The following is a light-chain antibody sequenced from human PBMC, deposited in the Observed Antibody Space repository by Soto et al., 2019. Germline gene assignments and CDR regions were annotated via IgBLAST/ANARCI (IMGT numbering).Light chain of an antibody. CDR1: QTITNY. V-gene: IGKV1-27*01. J-gene: IGKJ5*01. CDR2: AAS. Sequence: DIHMTQSPSSLSSSFGDRVTITCRASQTITNYLHWYQHKPGKAPKLLIYAASSLQSGVPSRFSGSGSGTDFTLTISSLQPEDVATYYCQKYNSAPLTFGQGTRLEIK. CDR3: QKYNSAPLT.